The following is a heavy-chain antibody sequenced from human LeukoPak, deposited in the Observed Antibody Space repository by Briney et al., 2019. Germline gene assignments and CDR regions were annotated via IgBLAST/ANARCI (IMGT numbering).Heavy chain of an antibody. CDR1: GGSISSGGYY. D-gene: IGHD3-22*01. CDR2: IYYSGST. V-gene: IGHV4-61*08. CDR3: ARHISGRDWFDP. Sequence: SETLSLTCTVSGGSISSGGYYWSWIRQHPGKGLEWIGYIYYSGSTNYNPSLKSRVTISVDTSKNQFSLKLSSVTAADTAVYYCARHISGRDWFDPWGQGTLVTVSS. J-gene: IGHJ5*02.